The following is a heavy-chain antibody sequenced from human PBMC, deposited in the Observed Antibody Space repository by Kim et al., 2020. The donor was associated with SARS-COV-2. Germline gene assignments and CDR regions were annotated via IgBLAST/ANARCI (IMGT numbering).Heavy chain of an antibody. D-gene: IGHD2-2*01. CDR3: AKGPIAVVPGGKMWLDP. CDR2: ISYDGTIQ. CDR1: GLTFRNYG. Sequence: GGSLRLSCAASGLTFRNYGMHWVRQAPGKGLESVADISYDGTIQYYGDSVEGRFTISRDNSKNTLYLQMNSLRVEDTAVYYCAKGPIAVVPGGKMWLDPWGQGTLVTVSS. J-gene: IGHJ5*02. V-gene: IGHV3-30*18.